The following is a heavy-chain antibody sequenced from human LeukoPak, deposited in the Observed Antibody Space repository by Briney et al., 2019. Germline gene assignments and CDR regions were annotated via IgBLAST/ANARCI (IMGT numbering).Heavy chain of an antibody. CDR2: IYHSGST. CDR1: GGSISSGGYY. V-gene: IGHV4-30-2*01. J-gene: IGHJ4*02. Sequence: SQTLSLTCTVSGGSISSGGYYWSWIRQPPGKGLEWIGYIYHSGSTYYNPSLKSRVTISVDRSKNQFSLKLSSVTAADTAVYYCARGVYSSSSDFDYWGQGTQVTVSS. CDR3: ARGVYSSSSDFDY. D-gene: IGHD6-6*01.